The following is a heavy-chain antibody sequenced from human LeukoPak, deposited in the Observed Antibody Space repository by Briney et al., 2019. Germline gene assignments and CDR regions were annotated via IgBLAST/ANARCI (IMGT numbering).Heavy chain of an antibody. J-gene: IGHJ5*02. Sequence: WVSRINSDGSSTSYADSVKGRFTISRDNAKNTLYLQMNSLRAEDTAVYYCAATASYNWFDPWGQGTLVTVSS. D-gene: IGHD2-21*02. V-gene: IGHV3-74*01. CDR2: INSDGSST. CDR3: AATASYNWFDP.